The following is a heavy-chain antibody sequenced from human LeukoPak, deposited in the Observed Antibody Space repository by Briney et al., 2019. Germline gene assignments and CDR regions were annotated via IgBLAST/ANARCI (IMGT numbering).Heavy chain of an antibody. CDR1: GGTFSSYA. V-gene: IGHV1-69*05. J-gene: IGHJ6*03. Sequence: SVRVSCKASGGTFSSYAISWVRQAPGQGLEWMGGIIPIFGTANYAQKFQGRVTITTDESTSTAYMELSSLRSEDTAVYYCARVGEYSSLRGYYYYMDVWGKGTTVTASS. CDR3: ARVGEYSSLRGYYYYMDV. CDR2: IIPIFGTA. D-gene: IGHD6-6*01.